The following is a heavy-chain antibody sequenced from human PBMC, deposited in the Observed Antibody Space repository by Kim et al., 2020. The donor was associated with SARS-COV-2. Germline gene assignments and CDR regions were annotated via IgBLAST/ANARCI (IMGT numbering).Heavy chain of an antibody. V-gene: IGHV1-69*01. Sequence: PKFQGRVTITADESTSTAYMELSSLRSEDTAVYYCARDPSRSGWHNWFDPWGQGTLVTVSS. J-gene: IGHJ5*02. CDR3: ARDPSRSGWHNWFDP. D-gene: IGHD6-19*01.